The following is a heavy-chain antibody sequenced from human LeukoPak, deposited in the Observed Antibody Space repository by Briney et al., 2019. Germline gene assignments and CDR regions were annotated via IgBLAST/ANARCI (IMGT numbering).Heavy chain of an antibody. D-gene: IGHD3-22*01. J-gene: IGHJ3*02. CDR1: GFTFSSYA. CDR3: AKLLSGYDSRLDAFDI. CDR2: ISGSGGST. Sequence: GGSLRLSCAASGFTFSSYAMSWVRQAPGKGLEWVSAISGSGGSTYYADSVKGRFTISRDNSKNTLYLQMNSLRAEDTALYYCAKLLSGYDSRLDAFDIWGQGTMVTVSS. V-gene: IGHV3-23*01.